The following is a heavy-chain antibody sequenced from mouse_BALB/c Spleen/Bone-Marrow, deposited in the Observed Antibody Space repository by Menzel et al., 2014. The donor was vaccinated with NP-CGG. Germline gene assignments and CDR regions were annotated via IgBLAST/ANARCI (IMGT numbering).Heavy chain of an antibody. CDR1: GYIFTSYV. Sequence: QLQESGPELVKPGASVKMSCKASGYIFTSYVMHWVKQKPGQGLEWIGYINPYNDGTKYNEKFKGKATLTSDKSSSTAYMELSSLTSEDSAVYYCARGGYGNVYYAMDYWGQGTSVTVSS. CDR3: ARGGYGNVYYAMDY. D-gene: IGHD2-10*02. CDR2: INPYNDGT. J-gene: IGHJ4*01. V-gene: IGHV1-14*01.